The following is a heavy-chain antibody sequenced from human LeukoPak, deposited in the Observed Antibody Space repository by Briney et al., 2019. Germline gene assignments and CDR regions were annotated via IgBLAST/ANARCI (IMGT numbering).Heavy chain of an antibody. CDR3: ARGNGNGWYDY. J-gene: IGHJ4*02. Sequence: SETLSLTCTVSGVSITNSYWSWIRHPPGKGLVWIGYISYSGRTYYNPSLKSRLTISLDTSKNQFSLKLTSVTAADTALYYCARGNGNGWYDYRGQGTLVTVSS. D-gene: IGHD6-19*01. V-gene: IGHV4-59*01. CDR1: GVSITNSY. CDR2: ISYSGRT.